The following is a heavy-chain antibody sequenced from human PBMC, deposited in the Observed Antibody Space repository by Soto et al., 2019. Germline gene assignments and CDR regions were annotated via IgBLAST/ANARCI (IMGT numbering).Heavy chain of an antibody. Sequence: ASVKVSCKASGYTFTSYAMHWVLQAPGQRLEWMGWINAGNGNTKYSQKFQGRVTITRDTSASTAYMELSSLRSEDTAVYYCARDRIRRLEFFDPWGQGTLVTVSS. CDR3: ARDRIRRLEFFDP. CDR1: GYTFTSYA. CDR2: INAGNGNT. V-gene: IGHV1-3*01. D-gene: IGHD3-10*01. J-gene: IGHJ5*02.